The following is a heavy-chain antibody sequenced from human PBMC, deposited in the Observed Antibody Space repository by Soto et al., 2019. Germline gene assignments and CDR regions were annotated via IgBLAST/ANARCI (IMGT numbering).Heavy chain of an antibody. V-gene: IGHV2-5*02. CDR3: AHRVVAGPFFDS. D-gene: IGHD2-15*01. J-gene: IGHJ4*02. CDR1: GFSLTTSGVG. CDR2: IYWDDDR. Sequence: QITLKESGPTLVKPTQTLTLTCTFSGFSLTTSGVGVGWIRQPPGKALEWLALIYWDDDRRYSQSLKSRLTSPKDTSKNQVVLTMTNMDPVDTATYYCAHRVVAGPFFDSWGQGTLVTVSS.